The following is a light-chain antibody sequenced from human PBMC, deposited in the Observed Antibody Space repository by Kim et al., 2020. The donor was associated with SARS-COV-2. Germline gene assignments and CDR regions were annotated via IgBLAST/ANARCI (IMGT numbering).Light chain of an antibody. V-gene: IGLV6-57*03. J-gene: IGLJ3*02. CDR3: QSYDSSNRWV. CDR2: EDN. CDR1: SGSIASNY. Sequence: NFMLTQPHSVSESPGKTVTISCTRSSGSIASNYVQWYQQRPGSAPTTVIYEDNQRPSGVPDRFSGSIDSSSNSASLTISGLRTEDEADYYCQSYDSSNRWVSGGGTQLTVL.